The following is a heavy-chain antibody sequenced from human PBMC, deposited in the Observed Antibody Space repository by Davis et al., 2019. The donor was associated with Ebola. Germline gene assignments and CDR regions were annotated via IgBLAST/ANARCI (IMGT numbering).Heavy chain of an antibody. D-gene: IGHD3-10*01. V-gene: IGHV3-30*02. CDR3: ARDFEEWGSGSYLLRGQDY. CDR1: GFTLSSYG. J-gene: IGHJ4*02. CDR2: VRSHGSDD. Sequence: GESLKISCVASGFTLSSYGMHWVRRAPGKGLEWVAFVRSHGSDDHYADSVKGRFIISRDNSKNTLYLQMNSLRPEDTAVYYCARDFEEWGSGSYLLRGQDYWGQGTLVTVSS.